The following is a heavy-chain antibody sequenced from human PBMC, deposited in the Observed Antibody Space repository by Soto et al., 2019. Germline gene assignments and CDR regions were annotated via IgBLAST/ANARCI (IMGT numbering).Heavy chain of an antibody. CDR2: IKSKTDGGTT. CDR3: TIPRGPMIRP. D-gene: IGHD3-22*01. Sequence: GGSLRLSCVAPGFRISDHNMDWVRQAPGKGLEWVGRIKSKTDGGTTDYAAPVKGRFTISRDDSKNTLYLQMNSLKTEDTAVYYCTIPRGPMIRPWGQGTLVTVSS. CDR1: GFRISDHN. J-gene: IGHJ5*02. V-gene: IGHV3-15*01.